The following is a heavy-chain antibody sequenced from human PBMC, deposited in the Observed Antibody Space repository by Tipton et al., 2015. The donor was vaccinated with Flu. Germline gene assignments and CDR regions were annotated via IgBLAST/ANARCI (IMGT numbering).Heavy chain of an antibody. Sequence: TLSLTCTVSSGSIRSTNYFCAWIRQPPGKWLELIGSIYPSGTTYYNPSLKSRVTISVDTSKSQFSLMLRSVTAADTAVYYCARLSYYDVDLKNFYFEDWGQGTLVTVSS. CDR3: ARLSYYDVDLKNFYFED. D-gene: IGHD3-10*02. CDR2: IYPSGTT. CDR1: SGSIRSTNYF. J-gene: IGHJ4*02. V-gene: IGHV4-39*01.